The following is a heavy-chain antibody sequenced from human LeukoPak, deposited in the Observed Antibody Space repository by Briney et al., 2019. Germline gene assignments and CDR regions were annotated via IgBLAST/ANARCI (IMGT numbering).Heavy chain of an antibody. CDR1: GGSIGSSSYY. J-gene: IGHJ6*03. CDR2: MYYSGSS. V-gene: IGHV4-39*01. D-gene: IGHD3-10*01. CDR3: AGADYGFLRYYYYMDV. Sequence: NPSETLSVTWNVSGGSIGSSSYYWGWIRQPPGKGLEWIGRMYYSGSSYYNPSLKSRVTISVDTSKNQFSLKLSSVTAADTAVYYCAGADYGFLRYYYYMDVWGKGTTVTISS.